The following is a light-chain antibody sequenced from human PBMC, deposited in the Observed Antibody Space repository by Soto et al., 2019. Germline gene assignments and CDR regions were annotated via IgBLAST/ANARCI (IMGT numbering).Light chain of an antibody. Sequence: IQLTQSPSTLSGSVAYRRPITCQASQTISSWLAWYKQKPGKAPKLLIYKASTLKSGVPSRFRGSGSGTEFTLTIISLHPDDFATYYCQHYTRYSEAFGQGTNVDIK. J-gene: IGKJ1*01. CDR3: QHYTRYSEA. V-gene: IGKV1-5*03. CDR1: QTISSW. CDR2: KAS.